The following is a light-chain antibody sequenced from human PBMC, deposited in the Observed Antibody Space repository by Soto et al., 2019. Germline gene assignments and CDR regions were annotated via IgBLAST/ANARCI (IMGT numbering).Light chain of an antibody. V-gene: IGLV2-8*01. Sequence: QSVLAQPASVSGSPGQSITISCTGTSSDVGGYNYVSWYQQHPGKAPKLMIYAVSNRPSGVPDRFSGSKSGSAASLTVSGLQAEDEADYYCSSYAGSNFYVFATGPKVIVL. CDR1: SSDVGGYNY. CDR2: AVS. J-gene: IGLJ1*01. CDR3: SSYAGSNFYV.